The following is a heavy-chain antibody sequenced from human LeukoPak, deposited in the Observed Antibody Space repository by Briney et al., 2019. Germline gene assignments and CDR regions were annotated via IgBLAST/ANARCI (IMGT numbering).Heavy chain of an antibody. J-gene: IGHJ4*02. Sequence: GGSLRLSCAASGFTFSSYGMHWVRQAPGKGLEWVAFIRYDGSNKYYADSVKGRFTISRDNSKNTLYLQMNSLRAEDTAVYYCAKDYRDGYSYYFDYWGQGTLVTVSS. D-gene: IGHD5-24*01. CDR1: GFTFSSYG. CDR3: AKDYRDGYSYYFDY. CDR2: IRYDGSNK. V-gene: IGHV3-30*02.